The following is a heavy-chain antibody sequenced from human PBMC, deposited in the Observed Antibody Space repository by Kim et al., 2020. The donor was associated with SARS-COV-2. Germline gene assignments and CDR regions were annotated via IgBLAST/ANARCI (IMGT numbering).Heavy chain of an antibody. CDR3: ARGLVVRGVIDYYYYGMDV. D-gene: IGHD3-10*01. V-gene: IGHV3-30*01. J-gene: IGHJ6*02. Sequence: KGRFTISRDNSKNTLYLQMNSLRAEDTAVYYCARGLVVRGVIDYYYYGMDVWGQGTTVTVSS.